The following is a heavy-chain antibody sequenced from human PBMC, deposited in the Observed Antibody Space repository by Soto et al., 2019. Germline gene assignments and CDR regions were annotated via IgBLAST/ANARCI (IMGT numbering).Heavy chain of an antibody. Sequence: GGSLRLSCAASGFTFSSYVMHWVRQAPGKGLEWVAVIWYDGSNKYYADSVKGRFTISRDNSKNTLYLQMNSLRAEDTAVYYCARGHEQWLVSHWGQGTLVTVSS. CDR2: IWYDGSNK. CDR1: GFTFSSYV. CDR3: ARGHEQWLVSH. V-gene: IGHV3-33*01. J-gene: IGHJ4*02. D-gene: IGHD6-19*01.